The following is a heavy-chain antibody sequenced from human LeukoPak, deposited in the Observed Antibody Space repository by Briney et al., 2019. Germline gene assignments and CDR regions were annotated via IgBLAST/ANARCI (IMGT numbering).Heavy chain of an antibody. CDR3: ARGPADQDCGDVDYYYYMDV. D-gene: IGHD4-17*01. Sequence: ASVKVSCKASGGTFSSYAISWVRQAPGQGLEWMGGIIPIFGTANYAQKFQGRVTITADESTSTAYMELGSLRSEDTAVYYCARGPADQDCGDVDYYYYMDVWGKGTTVTVSS. V-gene: IGHV1-69*13. CDR1: GGTFSSYA. CDR2: IIPIFGTA. J-gene: IGHJ6*03.